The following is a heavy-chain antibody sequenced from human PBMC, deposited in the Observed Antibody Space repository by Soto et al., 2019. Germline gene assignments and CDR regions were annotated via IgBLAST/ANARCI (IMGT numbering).Heavy chain of an antibody. Sequence: SETLSLTCTVSGGSISGSSYYWGWIRQPPGKGLEWIGNIYYSGSTYYNPSLKSRVTISVDTSKNQFSLKLSSVTAADTAVYYCMLGNGWKDFDYWGQGTLVTVSS. CDR1: GGSISGSSYY. CDR3: MLGNGWKDFDY. CDR2: IYYSGST. J-gene: IGHJ4*02. V-gene: IGHV4-39*01. D-gene: IGHD2-8*01.